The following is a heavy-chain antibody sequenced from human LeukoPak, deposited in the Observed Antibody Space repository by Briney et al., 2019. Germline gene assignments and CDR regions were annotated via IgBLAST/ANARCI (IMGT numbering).Heavy chain of an antibody. CDR2: VSGYNGNT. D-gene: IGHD3-22*01. CDR1: GYTFSRHG. CDR3: AKDILPGLDSGASCCFDY. Sequence: RASVKVSCKTSGYTFSRHGITWVRQAPGQGLEWMGSVSGYNGNTNYAKTVKGRFTITTDTSTNTAYMALRSLRSDVAAVYYCAKDILPGLDSGASCCFDYWGQGTPVTVSS. V-gene: IGHV1-18*01. J-gene: IGHJ4*02.